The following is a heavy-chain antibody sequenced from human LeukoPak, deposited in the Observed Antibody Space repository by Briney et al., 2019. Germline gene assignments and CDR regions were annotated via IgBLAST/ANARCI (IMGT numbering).Heavy chain of an antibody. CDR3: ARGGGSSSWYQRGELDY. D-gene: IGHD6-13*01. CDR2: IYYSGYT. Sequence: PSETLSLNCTVSGGSMSSYYWSWIRQPPGKGLEYIGYIYYSGYTNYNPSLKSRVTLSVDTSKNQFSLKLTSLTAADTAVYYCARGGGSSSWYQRGELDYWGQGTLVTVSS. CDR1: GGSMSSYY. V-gene: IGHV4-59*08. J-gene: IGHJ4*02.